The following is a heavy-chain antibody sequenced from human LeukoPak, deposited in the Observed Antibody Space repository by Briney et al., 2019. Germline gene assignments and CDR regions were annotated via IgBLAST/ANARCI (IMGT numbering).Heavy chain of an antibody. D-gene: IGHD3-22*01. CDR2: IYSGGST. V-gene: IGHV3-53*01. CDR3: ANHYYDSSGNFDY. Sequence: PGGSLRLSCAAPGFPVSWKFLERVRPAPREGLGWGSVIYSGGSTYYADSVNGLFTISKDNSKNTLYLQMNSLRAEDTAVYYCANHYYDSSGNFDYWAQGTLVTVSS. J-gene: IGHJ4*02. CDR1: GFPVSWKF.